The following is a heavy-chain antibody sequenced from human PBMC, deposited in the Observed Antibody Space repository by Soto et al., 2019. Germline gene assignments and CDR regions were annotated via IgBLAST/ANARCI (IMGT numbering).Heavy chain of an antibody. V-gene: IGHV4-4*02. CDR2: IYHSGST. Sequence: KPSETLSLTCAVSGGSISSSNWWSWVRQPPGKGLEWIGEIYHSGSTNYNPSLKSRVTISVDKSKNQFSLKLSSVTAADTAVYYRARRAKKGYSYGYDYWGQGTLVTVSS. CDR1: GGSISSSNW. CDR3: ARRAKKGYSYGYDY. J-gene: IGHJ4*02. D-gene: IGHD5-18*01.